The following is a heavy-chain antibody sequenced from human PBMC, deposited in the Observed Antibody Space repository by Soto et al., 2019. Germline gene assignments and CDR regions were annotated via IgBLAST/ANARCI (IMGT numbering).Heavy chain of an antibody. Sequence: PVGSLRLSCAASGFTFSSYAMHWVRQASGKGLEWVAVISYDGSNKYYADSVKGRFTISRDNSKNTLYLQMNSLRAEDTAVYYCARSITGSTLALTLYYYYYGMDVWGQGTTVTVSS. CDR3: ARSITGSTLALTLYYYYYGMDV. CDR2: ISYDGSNK. J-gene: IGHJ6*02. CDR1: GFTFSSYA. V-gene: IGHV3-30-3*01. D-gene: IGHD1-7*01.